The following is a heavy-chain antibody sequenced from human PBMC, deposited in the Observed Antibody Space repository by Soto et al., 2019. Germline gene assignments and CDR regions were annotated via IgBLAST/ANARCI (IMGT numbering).Heavy chain of an antibody. J-gene: IGHJ4*02. Sequence: PGGSLRLSCAASGFTFSSYAMSWVRQAPGKGLEWVSAISGSGGSTYYADSVKGRFTISRDNSKNTLYLQMNSLRAEDTAVYYCAKDRPPWSSGGSCFDYWGQGTLVTVSS. CDR1: GFTFSSYA. D-gene: IGHD2-15*01. CDR3: AKDRPPWSSGGSCFDY. CDR2: ISGSGGST. V-gene: IGHV3-23*01.